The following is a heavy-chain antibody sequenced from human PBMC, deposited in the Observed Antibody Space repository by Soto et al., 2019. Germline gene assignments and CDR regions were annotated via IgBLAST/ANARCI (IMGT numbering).Heavy chain of an antibody. CDR3: ARAEGGIQPPNTDY. J-gene: IGHJ4*02. CDR1: GFTFSSYE. CDR2: ISSSGSTI. Sequence: GGSLRLSCAASGFTFSSYEMNWVRQAPGKGLEWVSYISSSGSTIYYADSVKGRFTISRDNAKNSLYLQMNSLRAEDTAVYYCARAEGGIQPPNTDYWGQGTLVTAPQ. D-gene: IGHD5-18*01. V-gene: IGHV3-48*03.